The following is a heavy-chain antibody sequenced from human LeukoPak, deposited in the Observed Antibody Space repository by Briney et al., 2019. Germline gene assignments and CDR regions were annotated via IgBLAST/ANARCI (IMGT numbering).Heavy chain of an antibody. V-gene: IGHV1-18*01. CDR3: ARDFGSSSWYPTFYYYGMDV. CDR2: ISAYNGNT. CDR1: GYTFTSYG. Sequence: ASVKVSCKASGYTFTSYGISWVRQAPGQGLEWMGWISAYNGNTNYAQKLQGRVTMTTDTSTSTAYMELRSLRSDDTAVYYCARDFGSSSWYPTFYYYGMDVWGQGTTVTVSS. J-gene: IGHJ6*02. D-gene: IGHD6-13*01.